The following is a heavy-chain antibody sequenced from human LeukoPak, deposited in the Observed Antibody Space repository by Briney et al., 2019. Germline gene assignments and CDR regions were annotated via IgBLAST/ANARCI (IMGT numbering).Heavy chain of an antibody. J-gene: IGHJ4*02. CDR1: GFTFSSYA. Sequence: GRSLRLSCAASGFTFSSYAMHWVRQAPGKGLEWVAVISYDGSNKYYADSVKGRFTISRDNSKNTLYLQMNSLRAEDTAVYYCANLPTIVLPAALDYWGQGTLVTVSS. D-gene: IGHD2-2*01. V-gene: IGHV3-30*04. CDR3: ANLPTIVLPAALDY. CDR2: ISYDGSNK.